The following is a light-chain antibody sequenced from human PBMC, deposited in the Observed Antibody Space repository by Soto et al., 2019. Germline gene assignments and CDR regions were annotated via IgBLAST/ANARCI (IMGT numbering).Light chain of an antibody. CDR3: QQSYSTPLT. V-gene: IGKV1-39*01. CDR2: AAS. J-gene: IGKJ4*01. Sequence: EIQMTQSPASLSASVGERRTITRRASQSICSYLNWYQQKPGKAPKLLIYAASSLQSGVPSRFSGSGSGTDFTLIISSLQPEEFATYYCQQSYSTPLTVGGGTKVDIK. CDR1: QSICSY.